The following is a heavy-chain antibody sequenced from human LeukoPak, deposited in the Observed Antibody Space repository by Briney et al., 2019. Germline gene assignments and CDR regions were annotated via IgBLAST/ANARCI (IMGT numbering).Heavy chain of an antibody. J-gene: IGHJ4*02. CDR2: FDPEDGET. D-gene: IGHD2-21*01. CDR1: GYTLTELS. Sequence: GASVKVSCKVSGYTLTELSMHWVRQAPGKGLEWMGGFDPEDGETIYAQKFQGRVTMTEDTSTDTAYMELSSLRSEDTAVYYCASTLTGAYCGGDCYSLGYWGQGTLVTVSS. V-gene: IGHV1-24*01. CDR3: ASTLTGAYCGGDCYSLGY.